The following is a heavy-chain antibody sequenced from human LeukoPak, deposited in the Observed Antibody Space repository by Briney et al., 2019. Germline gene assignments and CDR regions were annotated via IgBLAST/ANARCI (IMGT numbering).Heavy chain of an antibody. V-gene: IGHV5-51*01. J-gene: IGHJ6*03. CDR3: PRHSRGQTCYYYMDV. D-gene: IGHD6-19*01. CDR2: IYSGESDT. Sequence: GQSLKISCTGSGYSSTSYWIAWVRHVRRKGLEWMGFIYSGESDTTYSPPFLGQVTTSADKSITTARRHWSSLDAALTARYYCPRHSRGQTCYYYMDVWGKGTTVTVSS. CDR1: GYSSTSYW.